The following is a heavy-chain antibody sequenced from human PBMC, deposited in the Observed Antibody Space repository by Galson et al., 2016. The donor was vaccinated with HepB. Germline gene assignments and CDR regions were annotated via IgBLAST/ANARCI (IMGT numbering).Heavy chain of an antibody. CDR1: GGTFSSDI. CDR2: LIPVFGTA. CDR3: ARGYCANGVCYRVPFDY. V-gene: IGHV1-69*13. J-gene: IGHJ4*02. D-gene: IGHD2-8*01. Sequence: SVKVSCKASGGTFSSDIINWVRQAPGQGLEWMGGLIPVFGTASYAENLPGRVTITADESTNTAYMELSSLRSDDTAIYYCARGYCANGVCYRVPFDYWGQGTLVTVSS.